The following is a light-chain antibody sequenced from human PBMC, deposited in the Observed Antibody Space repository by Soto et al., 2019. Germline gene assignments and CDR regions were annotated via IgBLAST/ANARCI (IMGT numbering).Light chain of an antibody. V-gene: IGKV3-20*01. CDR3: QQYCSSHPWT. CDR2: GAS. CDR1: QSVSSSY. Sequence: EIVLTQSPGTLSLSPGERATLSCRASQSVSSSYLAWYQQKPGQAPRLLIYGASSRATGIPDRFSGSGSGSDFTITISRLEPEEFAVYYCQQYCSSHPWTFGRGTKVEIK. J-gene: IGKJ1*01.